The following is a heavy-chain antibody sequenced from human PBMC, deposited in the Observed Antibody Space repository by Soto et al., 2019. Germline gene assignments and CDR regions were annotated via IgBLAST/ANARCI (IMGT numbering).Heavy chain of an antibody. CDR1: GGTFSSYA. CDR2: IIPIFGTA. V-gene: IGHV1-69*13. CDR3: ARWEYSSSWFDY. D-gene: IGHD6-13*01. Sequence: GASVKVSSKASGGTFSSYAISWVRQAPGQGLEWMGGIIPIFGTANYAQKFQGRVTITADESTSTAYMELSSLRSEDTAVYYCARWEYSSSWFDYWGQGTLVTVSS. J-gene: IGHJ4*02.